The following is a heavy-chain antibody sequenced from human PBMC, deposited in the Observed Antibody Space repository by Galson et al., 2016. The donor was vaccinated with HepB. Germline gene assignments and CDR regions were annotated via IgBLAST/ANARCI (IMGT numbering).Heavy chain of an antibody. D-gene: IGHD6-19*01. V-gene: IGHV1-18*04. Sequence: SVKVSCKASGYTFTSYGISWVRQAPGQGLEWLGWISAYNGNTKYSQKLQGRGTMTTDASTSTAYMELRSLRSDDTAVYYCARKASSGWYGADYWGQGTLVTVSS. J-gene: IGHJ4*02. CDR1: GYTFTSYG. CDR3: ARKASSGWYGADY. CDR2: ISAYNGNT.